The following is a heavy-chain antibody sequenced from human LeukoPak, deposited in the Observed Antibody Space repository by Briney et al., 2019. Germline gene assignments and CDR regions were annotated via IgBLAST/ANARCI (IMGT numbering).Heavy chain of an antibody. V-gene: IGHV4-34*01. D-gene: IGHD3-10*01. CDR3: ARQRARPTYYYGSGNNWFDP. J-gene: IGHJ5*02. Sequence: SETLSLTCAVYGGSFSGYYWSWIRQPPGKGLEWIGEINHSGSTNYNPSLKSRVTISVDTSKNQFSLKLSSVTAADTAVYYCARQRARPTYYYGSGNNWFDPLGQGTLVTVSS. CDR1: GGSFSGYY. CDR2: INHSGST.